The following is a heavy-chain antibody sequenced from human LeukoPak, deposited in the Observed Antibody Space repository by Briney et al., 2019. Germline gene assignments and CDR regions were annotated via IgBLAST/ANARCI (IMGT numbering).Heavy chain of an antibody. Sequence: ASVKVSCKASGYTCTGYYMHWVRQAPGQALEWMGWINPNSGGTNYAQKFQGRVTMTRDTSISTAYMELSRLRSDDTAVYYCAREDRMVATGSFDYWGQGTLVTVSS. CDR2: INPNSGGT. CDR3: AREDRMVATGSFDY. CDR1: GYTCTGYY. V-gene: IGHV1-2*02. J-gene: IGHJ4*02. D-gene: IGHD5-12*01.